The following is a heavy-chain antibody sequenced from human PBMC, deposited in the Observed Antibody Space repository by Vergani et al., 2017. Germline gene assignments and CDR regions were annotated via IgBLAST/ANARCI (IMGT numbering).Heavy chain of an antibody. J-gene: IGHJ6*03. D-gene: IGHD1-14*01. CDR2: IYYSGST. V-gene: IGHV4-61*01. Sequence: QVQLQESGPGLVKPSETLSLTCAVSGYSISSGYYWSWFRQPPGKGLEWIGYIYYSGSTNYNPSLKSRVTISVDTSKNQFSLKLSAVTAADTAVYYCARVIPTDDYYYYYMDVWGKGTTVTVSS. CDR3: ARVIPTDDYYYYYMDV. CDR1: GYSISSGYY.